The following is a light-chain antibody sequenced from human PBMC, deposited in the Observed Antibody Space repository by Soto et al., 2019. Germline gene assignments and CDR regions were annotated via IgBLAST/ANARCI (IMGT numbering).Light chain of an antibody. J-gene: IGKJ5*01. Sequence: DIQMTQSPSSLSASVGDRVTITCRASESIARHLNWYQQKPGKAPKLLIYAASSLQNGVPSRFRGGGSGTDFTLTISNLLPEDFSTSYCQQNYSTLSLTFGQGTRLEIK. CDR1: ESIARH. CDR3: QQNYSTLSLT. V-gene: IGKV1-39*01. CDR2: AAS.